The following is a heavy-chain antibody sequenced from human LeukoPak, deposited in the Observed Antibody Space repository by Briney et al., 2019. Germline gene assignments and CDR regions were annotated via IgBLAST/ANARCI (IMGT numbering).Heavy chain of an antibody. CDR1: GGSFSGYY. Sequence: SETLPHTCAVCGGSFSGYYWSWLRQPPGKGVEWIGVINHSRSTNYNLSLQSRVTISLHTSKNQFSPKLSSVTAADTAVYYCARFTRAHYYGSGSPNWFDPWGQGTLVTVSS. D-gene: IGHD3-10*01. V-gene: IGHV4-34*01. CDR3: ARFTRAHYYGSGSPNWFDP. CDR2: INHSRST. J-gene: IGHJ5*02.